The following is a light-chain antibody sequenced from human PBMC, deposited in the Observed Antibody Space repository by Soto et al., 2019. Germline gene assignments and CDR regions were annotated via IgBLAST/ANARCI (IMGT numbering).Light chain of an antibody. V-gene: IGLV1-44*01. CDR1: RASIGSNT. J-gene: IGLJ3*02. Sequence: QSVLTQPPSASGTPGQRVTISCSGSRASIGSNTVTWYQHLPGAAPKLIVYNNNQRPSGVPDRFSGSKSDTSASLAISGLQFEDEAVYYCAAWDDSLSGPVFGGGTKLTVL. CDR3: AAWDDSLSGPV. CDR2: NNN.